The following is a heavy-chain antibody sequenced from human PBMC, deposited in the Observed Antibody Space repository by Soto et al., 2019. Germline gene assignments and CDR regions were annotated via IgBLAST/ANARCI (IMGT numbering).Heavy chain of an antibody. V-gene: IGHV4-34*01. J-gene: IGHJ6*02. D-gene: IGHD6-13*01. Sequence: SETLSLTCAVYGGSFSGYYWSWIRQPPGKGLEWIGEINHSGSTNYNPSLKSRVTISVDTSKNQFSLKLSSVTAADTAVYYCARGRSRSYYYYYYGMDVWGQGTTVT. CDR3: ARGRSRSYYYYYYGMDV. CDR2: INHSGST. CDR1: GGSFSGYY.